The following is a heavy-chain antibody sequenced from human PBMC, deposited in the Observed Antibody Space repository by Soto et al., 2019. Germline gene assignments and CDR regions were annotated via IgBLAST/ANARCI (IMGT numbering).Heavy chain of an antibody. CDR2: ISTYNGNT. D-gene: IGHD4-17*01. V-gene: IGHV1-18*01. Sequence: ASVKVSCKASGYTFTNYGFTWVRQAPGQGLEWLGWISTYNGNTKYAQKVQGRLTMTTDTSTSTANMELTSLRSDDTALYYCARTTVTASYYYMDVWGKGSAVTVSS. CDR3: ARTTVTASYYYMDV. J-gene: IGHJ6*03. CDR1: GYTFTNYG.